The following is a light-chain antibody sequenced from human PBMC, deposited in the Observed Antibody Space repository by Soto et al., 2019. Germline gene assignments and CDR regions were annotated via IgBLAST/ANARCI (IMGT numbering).Light chain of an antibody. V-gene: IGLV2-14*01. CDR2: EVS. CDR3: SSYTSSSTYV. Sequence: QSVLTQPASVSGSPGQSITISCTGTSSDVGGYRYVSWFQQHPGKAPKVVIYEVSNRPSGVSNRFSGSKSGNTASLTISGLQAEDEADYYCSSYTSSSTYVFGTGTKVTVL. CDR1: SSDVGGYRY. J-gene: IGLJ1*01.